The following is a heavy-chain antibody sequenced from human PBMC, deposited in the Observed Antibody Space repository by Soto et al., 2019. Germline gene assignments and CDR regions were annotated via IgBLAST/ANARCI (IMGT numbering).Heavy chain of an antibody. Sequence: ASVKVSCKASGYTFTSYAMHWVRQAPGQRLEWMGWINAGNGNTKYSQKFQGRVTITRDTSASTAYMELSSLRSEDTAVYYCARAHPLRYFDWLLRGDAFDIWGQGTMVPVSS. D-gene: IGHD3-9*01. V-gene: IGHV1-3*01. CDR3: ARAHPLRYFDWLLRGDAFDI. J-gene: IGHJ3*02. CDR1: GYTFTSYA. CDR2: INAGNGNT.